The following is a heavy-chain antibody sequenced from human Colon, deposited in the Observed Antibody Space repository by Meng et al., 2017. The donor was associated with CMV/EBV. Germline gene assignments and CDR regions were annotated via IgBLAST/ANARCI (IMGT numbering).Heavy chain of an antibody. CDR3: ARVGPVAAPQDH. CDR1: GFKFDDYS. D-gene: IGHD6-19*01. Sequence: GGSLRLSCTASGFKFDDYSMSWVRQVPGKGLEWVADIHWNGVNTAYGDSVQGRFSISRDNGKNSLFLQMDSLRAEDTAVYYCARVGPVAAPQDHWGQGTLVTVSS. CDR2: IHWNGVNT. J-gene: IGHJ4*02. V-gene: IGHV3-20*04.